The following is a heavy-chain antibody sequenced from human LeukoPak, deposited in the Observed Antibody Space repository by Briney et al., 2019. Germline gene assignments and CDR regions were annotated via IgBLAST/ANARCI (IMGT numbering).Heavy chain of an antibody. CDR3: ARDVGATVRLYYYYGMDV. V-gene: IGHV1-69*04. CDR1: GGTFSSYA. J-gene: IGHJ6*02. D-gene: IGHD1-26*01. CDR2: IIPILGIA. Sequence: SVKVSCKAAGGTFSSYAISWVRQAPGQGLEWMGRIIPILGIANYAQKFQGRVTITADKSTSTAYMELSSLRSEDTAVYYCARDVGATVRLYYYYGMDVWGQGTTVTVS.